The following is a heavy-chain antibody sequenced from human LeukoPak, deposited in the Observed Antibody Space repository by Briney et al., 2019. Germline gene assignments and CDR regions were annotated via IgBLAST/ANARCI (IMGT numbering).Heavy chain of an antibody. D-gene: IGHD5-24*01. V-gene: IGHV4-59*08. Sequence: AETLTHTCSFSGGSITSYYQSWIRQSPGKGLEWIGYIYYSGSTNYNPSLKSRVTISVDTSQNQFSLKLSSVTAADTAVYYCASLVSLHAFDYRAHGTLVTVSS. CDR2: IYYSGST. J-gene: IGHJ4*01. CDR1: GGSITSYY. CDR3: ASLVSLHAFDY.